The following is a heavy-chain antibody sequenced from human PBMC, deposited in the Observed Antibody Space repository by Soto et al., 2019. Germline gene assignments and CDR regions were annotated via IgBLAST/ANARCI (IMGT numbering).Heavy chain of an antibody. J-gene: IGHJ5*02. CDR3: ARSSGGNFGIIIEGSNWFDP. V-gene: IGHV1-46*01. D-gene: IGHD3-3*01. Sequence: ASVKFSCKISGHTLTEFSIHWVRQAPGKGLEWMGVINPHGGSTKYAQKFQGRITMTRDTSRSTVYMELSSLRSDDTAIYYCARSSGGNFGIIIEGSNWFDPWGQGTLVTVSS. CDR1: GHTLTEFS. CDR2: INPHGGST.